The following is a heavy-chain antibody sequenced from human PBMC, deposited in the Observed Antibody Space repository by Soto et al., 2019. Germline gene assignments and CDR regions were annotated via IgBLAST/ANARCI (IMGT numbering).Heavy chain of an antibody. V-gene: IGHV5-10-1*01. CDR1: GYSFTTYW. CDR3: ARDGGRGYDGNYGDYSFDF. CDR2: IDPDDSYT. Sequence: PGESLKISCHGSGYSFTTYWISWVRQMPGKGLEWMGRIDPDDSYTNYSPSFQGHVTISADKSISTAYLQWNSLETSDTAMYYCARDGGRGYDGNYGDYSFDFWGQGTLVTVSS. D-gene: IGHD4-17*01. J-gene: IGHJ4*02.